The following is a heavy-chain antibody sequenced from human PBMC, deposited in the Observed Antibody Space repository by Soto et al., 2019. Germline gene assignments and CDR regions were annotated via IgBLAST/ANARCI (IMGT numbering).Heavy chain of an antibody. J-gene: IGHJ4*02. V-gene: IGHV4-30-2*01. CDR3: ARDVGSSHGPGHPHYFDY. Sequence: SETLSLTCAVSGGSISSGGYSWSWIRQPPGKGLEWIGYIYHSGSTYYNPSLKSRVTISVDRSKNQFSLKLSSVTAADTAVYYCARDVGSSHGPGHPHYFDYWGQGTLVTVSS. CDR2: IYHSGST. CDR1: GGSISSGGYS. D-gene: IGHD2-2*01.